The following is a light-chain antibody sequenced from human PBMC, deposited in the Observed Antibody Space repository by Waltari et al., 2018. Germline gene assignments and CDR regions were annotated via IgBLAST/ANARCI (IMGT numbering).Light chain of an antibody. Sequence: QSALTQPPAASGSPGQSVTISCTGTGSDVGKYDYVSWYQQHPGKAPKLMIYELSKRPSGVPDRFSGSKSGSTASLTVSGLQAEDEADYYCSSYAGSHYWVFGGGTKLTVL. J-gene: IGLJ3*02. CDR3: SSYAGSHYWV. CDR2: ELS. V-gene: IGLV2-8*01. CDR1: GSDVGKYDY.